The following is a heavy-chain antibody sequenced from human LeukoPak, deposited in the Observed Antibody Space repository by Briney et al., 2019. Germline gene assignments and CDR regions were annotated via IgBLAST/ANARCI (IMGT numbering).Heavy chain of an antibody. CDR2: INPSGDST. CDR3: ARGSRSGWYNPYNWFDP. J-gene: IGHJ5*02. Sequence: ASVKVSCKASGYTFTSNHIHCVRQAPGQGLEWMGVINPSGDSTSYAQKFQGRVTMTRNTSISTAYMELSSLRSEDTAVYYCARGSRSGWYNPYNWFDPWGQGTLVTVSS. D-gene: IGHD6-19*01. CDR1: GYTFTSNH. V-gene: IGHV1-46*01.